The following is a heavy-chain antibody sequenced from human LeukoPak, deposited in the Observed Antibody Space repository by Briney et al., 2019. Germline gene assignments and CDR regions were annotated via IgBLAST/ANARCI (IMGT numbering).Heavy chain of an antibody. CDR2: IYYSGIT. CDR1: GGSISSSSYC. Sequence: PSETLSLTCTVSGGSISSSSYCWGWIRQPPGKGLEWIGTIYYSGITYYKPSLKSRVTISVDTSKNQFSLKLSSVTAADTAVYYCARLRRDGYKDTFDIWGQGTMVTVSS. D-gene: IGHD5-24*01. J-gene: IGHJ3*02. CDR3: ARLRRDGYKDTFDI. V-gene: IGHV4-39*01.